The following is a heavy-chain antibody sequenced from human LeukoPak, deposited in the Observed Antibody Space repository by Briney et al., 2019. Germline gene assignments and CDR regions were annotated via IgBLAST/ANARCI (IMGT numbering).Heavy chain of an antibody. V-gene: IGHV4-61*02. CDR2: IYTSGST. J-gene: IGHJ3*02. D-gene: IGHD4-11*01. CDR1: GGSISSGSYY. Sequence: PSQTLSLTCTVSGGSISSGSYYWSWIRQPAGKGLEWIGRIYTSGSTNYNPSLKSRVTISVDTSKNQFSLKLSSVTAADMAVYYCARAMTTDAFDIWGQGTMVTVSS. CDR3: ARAMTTDAFDI.